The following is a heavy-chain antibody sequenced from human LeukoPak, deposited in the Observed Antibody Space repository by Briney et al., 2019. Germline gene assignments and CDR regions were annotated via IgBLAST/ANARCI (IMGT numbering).Heavy chain of an antibody. D-gene: IGHD3-10*01. CDR3: ARDTSGSQVITFLDY. V-gene: IGHV3-11*06. J-gene: IGHJ4*02. CDR2: IDSRSTYI. Sequence: LSLTCTVSGASISNYYWSWIRQTPEKGLEWVSYIDSRSTYIFYADSVKGRFTLSRDNAKNSLILQMNSLRAEDTAVYYCARDTSGSQVITFLDYWGQGILVTVAS. CDR1: GASISNYY.